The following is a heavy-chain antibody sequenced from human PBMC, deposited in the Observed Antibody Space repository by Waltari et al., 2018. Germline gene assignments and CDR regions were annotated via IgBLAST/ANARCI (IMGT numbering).Heavy chain of an antibody. V-gene: IGHV3-30-3*02. J-gene: IGHJ4*02. Sequence: QGQRVASGGGVVQPGTALRLSGAASGFSFSNYAMHWVRQTPGKGLEWVTLVSHDGSTIHYAESVRGRFSISRDNSRDTLYLQMNSLTTDDSAIYYCARGTGSGSFLVDHWGQGTLVTVST. CDR1: GFSFSNYA. CDR2: VSHDGSTI. D-gene: IGHD3-10*01. CDR3: ARGTGSGSFLVDH.